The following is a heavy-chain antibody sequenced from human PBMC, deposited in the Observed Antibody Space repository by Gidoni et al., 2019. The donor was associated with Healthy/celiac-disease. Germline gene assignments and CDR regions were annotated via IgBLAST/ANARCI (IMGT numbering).Heavy chain of an antibody. Sequence: QVQLVESGGGVVQPGRSLRLSCAASGFTFSSYGMHWVRQAPGKGLEWVAVIWYDGSNKYYADSVKGRFTISRDNSKNTLYLQMNSLRAEDTAVYYCAREINGDYGFYFDYWGQGTLVTVSS. D-gene: IGHD4-17*01. CDR1: GFTFSSYG. V-gene: IGHV3-33*01. CDR2: IWYDGSNK. CDR3: AREINGDYGFYFDY. J-gene: IGHJ4*02.